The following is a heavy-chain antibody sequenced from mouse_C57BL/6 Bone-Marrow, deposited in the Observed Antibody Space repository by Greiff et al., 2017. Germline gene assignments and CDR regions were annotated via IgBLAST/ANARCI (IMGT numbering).Heavy chain of an antibody. CDR2: IDLSDSYT. CDR1: GYTFTSYW. D-gene: IGHD2-5*01. J-gene: IGHJ3*01. CDR3: ARNPAYYSNSWFAY. V-gene: IGHV1-59*01. Sequence: QVQLQQPGAELVRPGTSVKLSCKASGYTFTSYWMHWVKQRPGQGLEWIGVIDLSDSYTNSNQKFKGKATLTVDTSSSTAYMQLSSLTSEDSAVYYCARNPAYYSNSWFAYWGQGTLVTVSA.